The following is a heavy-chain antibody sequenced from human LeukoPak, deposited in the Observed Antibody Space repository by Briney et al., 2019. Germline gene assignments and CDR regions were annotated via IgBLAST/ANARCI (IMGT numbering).Heavy chain of an antibody. D-gene: IGHD3-22*01. CDR1: GFTFHYYG. J-gene: IGHJ4*02. CDR3: ARDFDYYDSSGYYDY. CDR2: IKQDGSEK. Sequence: GGSLRLSCAASGFTFHYYGMNWVRQAPGKGLEWVANIKQDGSEKYYVDSVKGRFTISRDNAKNSLYLQMNSLRAEDTAVYYCARDFDYYDSSGYYDYWGQGTLVTVSS. V-gene: IGHV3-7*01.